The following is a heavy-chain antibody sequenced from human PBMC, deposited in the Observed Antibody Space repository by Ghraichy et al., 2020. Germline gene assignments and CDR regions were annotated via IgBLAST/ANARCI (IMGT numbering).Heavy chain of an antibody. CDR3: AKCHHRGAIVVVTAIQWPFGY. V-gene: IGHV3-23*01. Sequence: GGSLRLSCAASGFTFSSYAMSWVRQAPGKGLEWVSAISGSGGSTYYADSVKGRFTISRDNSKNTLYLQMNSLRAEDTAVYYCAKCHHRGAIVVVTAIQWPFGYWGQGTLVTVSS. D-gene: IGHD2-21*02. CDR1: GFTFSSYA. J-gene: IGHJ4*02. CDR2: ISGSGGST.